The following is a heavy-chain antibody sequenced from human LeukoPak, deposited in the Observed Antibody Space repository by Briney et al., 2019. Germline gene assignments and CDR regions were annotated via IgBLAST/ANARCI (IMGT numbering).Heavy chain of an antibody. D-gene: IGHD1-7*01. J-gene: IGHJ4*02. CDR2: INPNSGDT. Sequence: ASVKVSCKASGYTFTSYGISWVRQAPGQGLEWMGWINPNSGDTKYAQKFQGRVTMTRDTSISTAYMELTRLRSDDTAVYYCARDLGDWNYVFDYWGQGTLVTVSS. CDR1: GYTFTSYG. V-gene: IGHV1-2*02. CDR3: ARDLGDWNYVFDY.